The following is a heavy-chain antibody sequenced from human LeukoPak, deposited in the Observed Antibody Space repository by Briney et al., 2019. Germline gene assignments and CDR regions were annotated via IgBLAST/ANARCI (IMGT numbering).Heavy chain of an antibody. Sequence: PGGSLRLSCAASGFTFSSYWMSWVCQAPGKGLEWMANIKQDGSEKYYVDSVKGRFTISRDNSKNTVYLQMSNLRAEDTAVYYCARGLWGPQGFWGQGTLVTVSS. J-gene: IGHJ4*02. CDR3: ARGLWGPQGF. D-gene: IGHD3-16*01. V-gene: IGHV3-7*03. CDR2: IKQDGSEK. CDR1: GFTFSSYW.